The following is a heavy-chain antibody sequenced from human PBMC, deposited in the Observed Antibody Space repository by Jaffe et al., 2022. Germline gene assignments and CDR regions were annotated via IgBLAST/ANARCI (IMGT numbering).Heavy chain of an antibody. V-gene: IGHV1-46*01. CDR3: ARRAGAAAGTISDWFDP. CDR2: INPSGGST. D-gene: IGHD6-13*01. Sequence: QVQLVQSGAEVKKPGASVKVSCKASGYTFTSYYMHWVRQAPGQGLEWMGIINPSGGSTSYAQKFQGRVTMTRDTSTSTVYMELSSLRSEDTAVYYCARRAGAAAGTISDWFDPWGQGTLVTVSS. J-gene: IGHJ5*02. CDR1: GYTFTSYY.